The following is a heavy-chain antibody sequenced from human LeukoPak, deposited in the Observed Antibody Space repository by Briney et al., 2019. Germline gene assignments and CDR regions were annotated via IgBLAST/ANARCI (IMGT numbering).Heavy chain of an antibody. D-gene: IGHD3-22*01. CDR1: GFTFSSYA. Sequence: GGSLRLSCAASGFTFSSYAMSWVRQAPGKGLEWVSAISGSGGSTYYADSVKGRFTISRDNSKNTLYLQMNSLRAEDTAVYYCARVGENYYDSSGYGWAGDIWGQGTMVTVSS. J-gene: IGHJ3*02. V-gene: IGHV3-23*01. CDR3: ARVGENYYDSSGYGWAGDI. CDR2: ISGSGGST.